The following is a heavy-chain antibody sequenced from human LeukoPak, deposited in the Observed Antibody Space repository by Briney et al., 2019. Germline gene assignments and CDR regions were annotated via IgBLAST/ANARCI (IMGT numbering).Heavy chain of an antibody. D-gene: IGHD3-3*01. J-gene: IGHJ3*02. CDR1: GGSFSGYY. V-gene: IGHV4-34*01. CDR2: INHSGST. Sequence: PSETLSLTCAVYGGSFSGYYWNWIRQPPGKGLEWIGEINHSGSTNYNPSLKSRVTISVDMSKNQFSLKLSSVTAADTAVYYCARQDLRFLEWPDAFDIWGQGTMVTVSS. CDR3: ARQDLRFLEWPDAFDI.